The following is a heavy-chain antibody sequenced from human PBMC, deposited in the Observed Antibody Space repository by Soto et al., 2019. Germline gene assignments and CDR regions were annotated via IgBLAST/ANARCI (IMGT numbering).Heavy chain of an antibody. CDR3: ARGRFRRTWFDP. CDR2: MNPDSGNT. J-gene: IGHJ5*02. V-gene: IGHV1-8*01. Sequence: QVQLVQSGAEVKKPGASVKVSCKASGYTFTNYDIHWVRQATGQGLEWMGWMNPDSGNTGQSKQXXGXXTMTRDTSISPAYMEMSSLRSEDTAVYYCARGRFRRTWFDPWGQGTLVTVSS. D-gene: IGHD3-16*01. CDR1: GYTFTNYD.